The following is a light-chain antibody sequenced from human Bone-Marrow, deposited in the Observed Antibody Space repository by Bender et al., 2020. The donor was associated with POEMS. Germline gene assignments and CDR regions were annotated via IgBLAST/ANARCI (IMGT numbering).Light chain of an antibody. J-gene: IGLJ2*01. V-gene: IGLV3-1*01. Sequence: VAWYQQKPGQSPVLVIYQDTKRPSGIPERFSGSNSGNTATPTISGTQAMDEADYYCQAWDTYSVIFGGGTKLTVL. CDR2: QDT. CDR3: QAWDTYSVI.